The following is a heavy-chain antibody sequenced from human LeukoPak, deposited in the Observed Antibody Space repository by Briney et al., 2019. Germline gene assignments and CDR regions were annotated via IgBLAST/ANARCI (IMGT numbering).Heavy chain of an antibody. J-gene: IGHJ4*02. CDR2: IYSGGST. CDR1: GFTVISNF. D-gene: IGHD6-13*01. Sequence: GGSLRLSCAASGFTVISNFMSWVRQAPGKELEWVSIIYSGGSTYYADSVKGRFTISRDNSKNTLYLQMNSLRAEDTAVYYCARDLGSRTDYWGQGTLVTVSS. V-gene: IGHV3-53*01. CDR3: ARDLGSRTDY.